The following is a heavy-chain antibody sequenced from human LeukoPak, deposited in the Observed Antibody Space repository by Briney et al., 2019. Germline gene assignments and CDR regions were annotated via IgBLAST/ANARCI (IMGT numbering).Heavy chain of an antibody. CDR3: ARVFRGYSYGPFDY. V-gene: IGHV4-59*01. J-gene: IGHJ4*02. CDR2: IYSSGST. CDR1: GGSISSYY. Sequence: SETLSLTCTVSGGSISSYYWSWIRQPPGKGLEWIGCIYSSGSTNYNPPLKSRVTISVDTSKNQFSLRLSSETAADTAVYYCARVFRGYSYGPFDYWGQGTLVTVSS. D-gene: IGHD5-18*01.